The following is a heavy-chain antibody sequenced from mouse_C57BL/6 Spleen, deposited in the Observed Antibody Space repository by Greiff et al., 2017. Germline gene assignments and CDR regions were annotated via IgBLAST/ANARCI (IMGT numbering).Heavy chain of an antibody. CDR1: GYAFSSSW. D-gene: IGHD2-3*01. CDR2: IYPGDGDT. V-gene: IGHV1-82*01. Sequence: QVQLQQSGPELVKPGASVKISCKASGYAFSSSWMNWVKQRPGKGLEWIGRIYPGDGDTNYNGKFKGKATLTADKASSTAYLQLSSLTSEDSAVYFCACARYDGYYGCAYWGQGTLVTVSA. CDR3: ACARYDGYYGCAY. J-gene: IGHJ3*01.